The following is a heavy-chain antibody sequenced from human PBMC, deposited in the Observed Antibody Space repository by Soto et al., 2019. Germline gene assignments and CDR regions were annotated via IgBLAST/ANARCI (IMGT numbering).Heavy chain of an antibody. J-gene: IGHJ4*02. CDR1: GGSISSSSYY. Sequence: SETLSLTCTVSGGSISSSSYYWGWIRQPPGKGLEWIGSIYYSGSTYYNPSLKSRVTISVDTSKNQFSLKLSSVTAADTAVYYCARGSREALSYSGYRFDYWGQGTLVTVSS. CDR2: IYYSGST. D-gene: IGHD3-16*02. CDR3: ARGSREALSYSGYRFDY. V-gene: IGHV4-39*07.